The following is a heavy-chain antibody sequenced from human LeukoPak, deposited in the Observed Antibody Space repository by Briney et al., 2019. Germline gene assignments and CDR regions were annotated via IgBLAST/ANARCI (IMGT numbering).Heavy chain of an antibody. Sequence: PGGSLRLSCAASGFTFSSYAMRWVRQAPGQGQESVSAISGSGGSTYYADSVKGRFTISRDNSKNTLYLQMNSLRAEDTAVYYCAKGLRGITMIVVVIKPFDYWGQGTLVTVSS. CDR1: GFTFSSYA. J-gene: IGHJ4*02. CDR3: AKGLRGITMIVVVIKPFDY. D-gene: IGHD3-22*01. V-gene: IGHV3-23*01. CDR2: ISGSGGST.